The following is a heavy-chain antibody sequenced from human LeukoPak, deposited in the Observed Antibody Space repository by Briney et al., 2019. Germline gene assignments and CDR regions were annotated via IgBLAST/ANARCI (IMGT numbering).Heavy chain of an antibody. CDR2: RSSSGNTI. CDR1: GFTFSDYY. V-gene: IGHV3-11*01. J-gene: IGHJ4*02. D-gene: IGHD3-10*01. CDR3: AKDRAYYYGSGSRKTTFDY. Sequence: GGSLRLSCAASGFTFSDYYMNWIRQAPGKGLEWISYRSSSGNTIYYADSVKGRFTISRDNSKNTLYLQMNSLRAEDTAVYYCAKDRAYYYGSGSRKTTFDYWGQGTLVTVSS.